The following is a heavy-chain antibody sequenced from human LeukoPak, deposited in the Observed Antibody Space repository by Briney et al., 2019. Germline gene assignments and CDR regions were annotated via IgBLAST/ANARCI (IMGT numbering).Heavy chain of an antibody. CDR3: ARAHPLRSYYDSSGLTVESRDPKSSPPGVNWFDP. D-gene: IGHD3-22*01. CDR2: INHSGST. V-gene: IGHV4-34*01. Sequence: SETLSLTCAVYGGSFSGYYWGWIRQPPGKGLEWIGEINHSGSTNYNPSLKSRVTISVDTSKNQFSLKLSSVTAADTAVYYCARAHPLRSYYDSSGLTVESRDPKSSPPGVNWFDPWGQGTLVTVSS. J-gene: IGHJ5*02. CDR1: GGSFSGYY.